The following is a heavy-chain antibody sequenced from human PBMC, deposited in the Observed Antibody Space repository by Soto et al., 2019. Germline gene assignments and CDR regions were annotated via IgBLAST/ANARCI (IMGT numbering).Heavy chain of an antibody. J-gene: IGHJ4*02. Sequence: PSETLSLTCTVSGGSISSSSYYWGWIRQPPGKGLEWIGSIYYSGSTYYNPSLKSRVTISVDTSKNQFSLKLSSVTAADTAVYYCASAAGWLQLKGDPSDYYFDYWGQGTLVTAPQ. CDR2: IYYSGST. D-gene: IGHD5-12*01. CDR1: GGSISSSSYY. V-gene: IGHV4-39*07. CDR3: ASAAGWLQLKGDPSDYYFDY.